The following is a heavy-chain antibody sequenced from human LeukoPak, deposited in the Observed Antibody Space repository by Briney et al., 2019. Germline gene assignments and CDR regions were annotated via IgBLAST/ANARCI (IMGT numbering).Heavy chain of an antibody. CDR3: AKDSPTNMIVVVITTNYFDY. J-gene: IGHJ4*02. CDR1: GFTFDDYA. Sequence: GGSLRLSCAASGFTFDDYAMHWVRQAPGKGLEWVSGISWNSGSIGYADSVKGRFTISRDNAKNSLYLQMNSLRAEDTAVYYCAKDSPTNMIVVVITTNYFDYWGQGTLVTVSS. D-gene: IGHD3-22*01. V-gene: IGHV3-9*01. CDR2: ISWNSGSI.